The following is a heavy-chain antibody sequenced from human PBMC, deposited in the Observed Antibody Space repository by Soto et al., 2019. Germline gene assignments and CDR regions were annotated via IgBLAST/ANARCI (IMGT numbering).Heavy chain of an antibody. V-gene: IGHV3-23*01. D-gene: IGHD6-13*01. CDR3: AKDRWQQLVRVDARKSWFDP. Sequence: EVQLLESGGGLVQPGGSLRLSCAASGFTFSSYAMSWVRQAPGKGLEWVSAISGSGGSTYYADSVKGRFTISRDNSKNRLYGELNCLRAQDTGVYYGAKDRWQQLVRVDARKSWFDPWGQGTLVTVSS. J-gene: IGHJ5*02. CDR2: ISGSGGST. CDR1: GFTFSSYA.